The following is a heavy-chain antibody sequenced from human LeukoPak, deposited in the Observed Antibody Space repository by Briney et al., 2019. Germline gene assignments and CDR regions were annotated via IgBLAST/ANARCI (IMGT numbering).Heavy chain of an antibody. CDR1: GFTVSSNY. D-gene: IGHD5-18*01. CDR2: IYSGGST. V-gene: IGHV3-53*01. Sequence: GGSLRLSCAASGFTVSSNYMSWVRQAPGKGLELVSLIYSGGSTYYADSVKGRFTISRDNSKNTLYLQMNSLRAEDAAVYYCARLDTALVSYYYYYFMDVWGKGTTVTVSS. J-gene: IGHJ6*03. CDR3: ARLDTALVSYYYYYFMDV.